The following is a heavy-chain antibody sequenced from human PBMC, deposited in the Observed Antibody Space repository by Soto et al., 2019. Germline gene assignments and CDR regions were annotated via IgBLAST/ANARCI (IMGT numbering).Heavy chain of an antibody. Sequence: SHPLSLTCDRSWDSVAINSAAWNWIRQCPSRGLEWLGRTYYRSKWYNDYAVSVKSRITINPDTSKNQFSLQLNSVTPEDTAVYYCARDREDPQALYGTHVSGPTPTLTVSS. J-gene: IGHJ6*02. CDR3: ARDREDPQALYGTHV. V-gene: IGHV6-1*01. CDR1: WDSVAINSAA. CDR2: TYYRSKWYN.